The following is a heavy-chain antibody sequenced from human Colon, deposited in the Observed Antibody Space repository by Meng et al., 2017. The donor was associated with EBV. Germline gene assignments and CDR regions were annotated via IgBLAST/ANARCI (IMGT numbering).Heavy chain of an antibody. J-gene: IGHJ5*02. CDR2: IYHGGTT. CDR3: ARGPYCGGDCYWFDP. D-gene: IGHD2-21*02. CDR1: GDSISSGDYA. Sequence: QLLLQESDPGLVQPSQSLSLACAVSGDSISSGDYAWSWIRQPPGQGLEWIGYIYHGGTTYNTSLKSRVTISVDNSKNQFSLRLTSVTAADTAVYYCARGPYCGGDCYWFDPWGQGTLVTVSS. V-gene: IGHV4-30-2*01.